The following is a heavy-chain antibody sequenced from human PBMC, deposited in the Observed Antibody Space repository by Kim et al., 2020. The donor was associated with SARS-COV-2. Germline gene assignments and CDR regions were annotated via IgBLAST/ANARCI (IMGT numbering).Heavy chain of an antibody. D-gene: IGHD6-19*01. V-gene: IGHV4-39*07. J-gene: IGHJ4*02. Sequence: SETLSLTCTVSGGSISSSSYYWGWIRQPPGKGLEWIGSIYYSGSTYYNPSLKSRVTISVDTSKNQFSLKLSSVTAADTAVYYCARAKYSSGWYVTDYWGQGTLVTVSS. CDR2: IYYSGST. CDR1: GGSISSSSYY. CDR3: ARAKYSSGWYVTDY.